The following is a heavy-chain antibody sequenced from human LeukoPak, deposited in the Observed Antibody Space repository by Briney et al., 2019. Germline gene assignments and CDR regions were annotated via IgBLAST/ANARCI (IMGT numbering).Heavy chain of an antibody. V-gene: IGHV3-30-3*01. J-gene: IGHJ4*02. CDR1: GFTFSSYA. D-gene: IGHD2/OR15-2a*01. CDR3: ARSFGSRGGPYYFDY. CDR2: ISYDGSNK. Sequence: PGRSLRLSCAASGFTFSSYAMHWVRQDPGKGLEWVAVISYDGSNKYYADSVKGRFTISRDNSKNTLYLQMNSLRAEDTAVYYCARSFGSRGGPYYFDYWGQGTLVTVSS.